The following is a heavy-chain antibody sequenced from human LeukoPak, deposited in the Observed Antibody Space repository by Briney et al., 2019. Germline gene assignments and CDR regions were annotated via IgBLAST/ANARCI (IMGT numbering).Heavy chain of an antibody. D-gene: IGHD4-17*01. V-gene: IGHV3-9*01. CDR3: AKDPTSSDYGDYAGYMDV. J-gene: IGHJ6*03. CDR2: ISWNSGSI. Sequence: PGRSLRLSCAASGFTFDDYAMYWVRQAPGKGLEWASGISWNSGSIGYADSVKGRFTISRDNAKNSLYLQMNSLRAEDTALYYCAKDPTSSDYGDYAGYMDVWGKGTTVTVSS. CDR1: GFTFDDYA.